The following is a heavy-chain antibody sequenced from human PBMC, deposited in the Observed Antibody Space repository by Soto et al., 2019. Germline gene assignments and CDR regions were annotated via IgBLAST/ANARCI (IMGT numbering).Heavy chain of an antibody. CDR3: AKDGGEAYDYGAFDI. D-gene: IGHD4-17*01. Sequence: GGSLRLSCAASGFTFSSYAMSWVRQAPGKGLEWVSAISGSGGSTYYADSVKGRFTISRDNSKNTRYLQMNSLRAEDTAVYYCAKDGGEAYDYGAFDIWGQGTMVTVSS. J-gene: IGHJ3*02. CDR1: GFTFSSYA. V-gene: IGHV3-23*01. CDR2: ISGSGGST.